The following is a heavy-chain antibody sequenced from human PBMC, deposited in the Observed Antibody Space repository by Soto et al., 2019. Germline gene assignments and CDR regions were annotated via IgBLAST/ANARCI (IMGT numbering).Heavy chain of an antibody. CDR2: IYYSGST. D-gene: IGHD3-22*01. Sequence: SETLSLTCTVSGGSISSGGYYLSWIRQHPGKGLEWIGYIYYSGSTYYNPSLKSRVTISVDTSKNQFSLKLSSVTAADTAVYYCARDASTYYYDSSGYHYGRHFDYWGQGTLVTVSS. CDR1: GGSISSGGYY. V-gene: IGHV4-31*03. J-gene: IGHJ4*02. CDR3: ARDASTYYYDSSGYHYGRHFDY.